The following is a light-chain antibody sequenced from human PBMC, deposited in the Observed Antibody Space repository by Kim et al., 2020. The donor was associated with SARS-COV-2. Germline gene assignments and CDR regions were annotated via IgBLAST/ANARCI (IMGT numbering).Light chain of an antibody. CDR1: QSVSSY. CDR3: QQRSNSPIT. J-gene: IGKJ5*01. CDR2: DAS. V-gene: IGKV3-11*01. Sequence: EIVLTQSPATMSLSPGERATLSCRASQSVSSYLAWYQEKPGQAPRLLISDASKRATGIPARFSGSGSGTDFTLTISSLEPEDFAVYYCQQRSNSPITFGPGTRLEIK.